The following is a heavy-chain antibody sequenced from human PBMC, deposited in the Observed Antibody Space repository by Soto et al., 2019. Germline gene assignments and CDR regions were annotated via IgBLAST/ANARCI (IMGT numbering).Heavy chain of an antibody. CDR2: ISYDGSNK. D-gene: IGHD2-15*01. V-gene: IGHV3-30*18. CDR1: GFTFSSYG. Sequence: PGGSLRLSFAASGFTFSSYGMHRVRQAPGKGLEWVAVISYDGSNKYYADSVKGRFTTSRDNSKNTLYLQMNSLRAEDTAVYYCANWRGYCSGCSRYLGYFQHWGQGT. CDR3: ANWRGYCSGCSRYLGYFQH. J-gene: IGHJ1*01.